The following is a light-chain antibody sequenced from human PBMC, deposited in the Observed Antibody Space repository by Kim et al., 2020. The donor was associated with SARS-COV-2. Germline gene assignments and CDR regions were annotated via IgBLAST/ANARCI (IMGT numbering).Light chain of an antibody. CDR1: QSVTTN. CDR2: YAS. Sequence: EIVMTQSPATLSVSPGERATLSCWASQSVTTNLAWYQHKPGQAPRLLIYYASTRATGVPARFSGSGSGTEFTLTISGLQSEDSAVYYCQHKEISSPIPLRQGKRLDI. V-gene: IGKV3-15*01. J-gene: IGKJ5*01. CDR3: QHKEISSPIP.